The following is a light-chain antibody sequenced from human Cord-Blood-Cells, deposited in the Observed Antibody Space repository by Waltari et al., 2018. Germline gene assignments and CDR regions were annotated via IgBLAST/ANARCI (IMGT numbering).Light chain of an antibody. CDR2: GAS. CDR3: QQYGSSPPYS. V-gene: IGKV3-20*01. Sequence: EIVLTQSPGTLSLSPGERATLSCRASQSVSSSYLAWYQQKPGQAPRLLIYGASSRATGIPDRFSGSGSVTDFPLTISILEPEDFAVYYCQQYGSSPPYSFGQGTKLEIK. J-gene: IGKJ2*03. CDR1: QSVSSSY.